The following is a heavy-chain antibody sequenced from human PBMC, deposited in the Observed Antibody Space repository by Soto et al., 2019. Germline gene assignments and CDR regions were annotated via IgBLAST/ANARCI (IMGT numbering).Heavy chain of an antibody. J-gene: IGHJ6*02. CDR1: GGTFSKYA. CDR3: ARPLRARNYYYGMAV. CDR2: TIPIFGTP. D-gene: IGHD4-17*01. Sequence: QVQLVQSGAEMQQPGASVRVSCKASGGTFSKYAFSWVRQAPGQGLEWLGGTIPIFGTPNYAQKFQGRVAISADESTATVYMELSSMRSEDTAVYCCARPLRARNYYYGMAVWGQGTTVTVSS. V-gene: IGHV1-69*01.